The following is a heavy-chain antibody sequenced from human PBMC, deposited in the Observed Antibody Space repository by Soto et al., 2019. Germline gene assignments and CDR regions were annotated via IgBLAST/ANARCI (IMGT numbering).Heavy chain of an antibody. CDR1: GGSISSGGYS. V-gene: IGHV4-30-2*06. CDR3: ARAPPGPSPRWVL. D-gene: IGHD3-16*01. CDR2: IYPTGTT. Sequence: SETLSLTCTVSGGSISSGGYSWSWIRQSPEKGLEWIGCIYPTGTTYYHPSLKSRVTISVXXXXXXXXXXXXXXXXXXXXXYYXARAPPGPSPRWVLWGQGXTVXVSS. J-gene: IGHJ6*02.